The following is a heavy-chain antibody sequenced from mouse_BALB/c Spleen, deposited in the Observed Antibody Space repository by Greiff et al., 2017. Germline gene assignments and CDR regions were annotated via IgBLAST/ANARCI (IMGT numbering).Heavy chain of an antibody. J-gene: IGHJ2*01. CDR2: IDPETGGT. V-gene: IGHV1-15*01. CDR3: TKRGDNGYDPYVDG. CDR1: GYTFTDYE. D-gene: IGHD2-2*01. Sequence: VQLKESGAELVRPGASVTLSCKASGYTFTDYEMHWVKQTPVHGLEWIGAIDPETGGTAYNQKFKGKATLTADKSSSTAYMELRSLTSEDSAVYYCTKRGDNGYDPYVDGWGQGTTLTVSS.